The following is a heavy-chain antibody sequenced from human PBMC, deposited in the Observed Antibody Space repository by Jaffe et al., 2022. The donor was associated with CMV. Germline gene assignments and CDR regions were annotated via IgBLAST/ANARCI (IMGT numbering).Heavy chain of an antibody. Sequence: QVQLVESGGGVVQPGKSLRLSCAASGFTFSSYGMHWVRQAPGKGLEWVAVIWYDGSNKYYADSVKGRFTISRDNSKSTLYLQMNSLRAEDTAVYYCARDPRIAYCGGDCWLDPAYYYGMDVWGQGTTVTVSS. J-gene: IGHJ6*02. V-gene: IGHV3-33*01. CDR2: IWYDGSNK. CDR3: ARDPRIAYCGGDCWLDPAYYYGMDV. CDR1: GFTFSSYG. D-gene: IGHD2-21*02.